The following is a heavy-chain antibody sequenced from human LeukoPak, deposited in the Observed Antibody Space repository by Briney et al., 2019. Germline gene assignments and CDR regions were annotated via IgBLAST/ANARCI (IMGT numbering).Heavy chain of an antibody. Sequence: GGSLRLACAATGFTFSNYWMRWVGQAPGKGLEWVAHINQDGSEEHYMDSVKARFIISRDNAKNSLSLQMDSLRAEDTAVYYCVRDGGVSGYDLLDYWGQGTLVTVSS. CDR2: INQDGSEE. CDR1: GFTFSNYW. J-gene: IGHJ4*02. D-gene: IGHD5-12*01. V-gene: IGHV3-7*01. CDR3: VRDGGVSGYDLLDY.